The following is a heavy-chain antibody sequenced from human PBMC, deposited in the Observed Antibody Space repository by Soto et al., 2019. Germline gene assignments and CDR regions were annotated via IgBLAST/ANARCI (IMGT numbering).Heavy chain of an antibody. V-gene: IGHV4-31*03. Sequence: TLSLTCTASGGSISSGGYYWSWIRQHPGKGLEWIGYIYYSGSTYYNPSLKSRVTISVDTSKNQFSLKLSSVTAADTAVYYCAIDTGDYYGSGNYPHPAFDIWGQGTMVTVSS. CDR1: GGSISSGGYY. J-gene: IGHJ3*02. CDR3: AIDTGDYYGSGNYPHPAFDI. CDR2: IYYSGST. D-gene: IGHD3-10*01.